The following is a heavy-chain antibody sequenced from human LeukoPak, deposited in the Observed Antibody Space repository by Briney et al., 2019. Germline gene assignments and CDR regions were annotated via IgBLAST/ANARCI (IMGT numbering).Heavy chain of an antibody. D-gene: IGHD4-11*01. J-gene: IGHJ4*02. CDR3: ARDAIVRDYSNSDY. CDR2: INPNSGGT. CDR1: GYTFTGYY. V-gene: IGHV1-2*02. Sequence: ASVKVSCKASGYTFTGYYIHWVRQAPGQGLEWMGWINPNSGGTNYAQKFQGRVTMTRDTSISTAYMELSRLTSDDTAVYYCARDAIVRDYSNSDYWGQGTLVTVSS.